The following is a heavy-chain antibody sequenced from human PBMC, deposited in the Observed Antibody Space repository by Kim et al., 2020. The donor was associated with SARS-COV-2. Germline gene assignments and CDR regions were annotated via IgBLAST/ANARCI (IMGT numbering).Heavy chain of an antibody. J-gene: IGHJ2*01. CDR2: IYSGGST. Sequence: GGSLRLSCAASGFTVSSNYMSWVRQAPGKGLEWVSVIYSGGSTYYADSVKGRFTISRDNSKNTLYLQMNSLRAEDTAVYYCARVLRKTVGAIKGYWYFDLWGRGTLVTVSS. D-gene: IGHD1-26*01. V-gene: IGHV3-53*01. CDR1: GFTVSSNY. CDR3: ARVLRKTVGAIKGYWYFDL.